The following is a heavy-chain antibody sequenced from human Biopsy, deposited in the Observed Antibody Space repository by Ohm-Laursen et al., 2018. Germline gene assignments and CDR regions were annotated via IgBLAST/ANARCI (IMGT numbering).Heavy chain of an antibody. CDR3: ARGQDSSYLAYGMDV. CDR1: GGSVDDYF. V-gene: IGHV4-4*07. CDR2: IYSTGRSS. Sequence: TLSLTCCVSGGSVDDYFWNWIRQPAGKGLEWIGRIYSTGRSSAYHPSFQSRVTMSLDTSNKQFSLKLTSVTAADTAMYYCARGQDSSYLAYGMDVWGQGTTVTVSS. D-gene: IGHD6-19*01. J-gene: IGHJ6*02.